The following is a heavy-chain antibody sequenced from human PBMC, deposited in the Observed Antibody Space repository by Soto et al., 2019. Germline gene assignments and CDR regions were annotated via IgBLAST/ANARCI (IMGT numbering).Heavy chain of an antibody. J-gene: IGHJ3*02. V-gene: IGHV4-39*01. CDR1: GGSISSSSYY. CDR3: ARRGYYAISAFDI. Sequence: QLQLQESGPGLVKPSETLSLTCTVSGGSISSSSYYWGWIRQPPGKGLEWIGSIYYSGSTYYNPSLKSRFTISVDTSKNQFSMKLSSVTAADTAVYYCARRGYYAISAFDIWGQGTMVTVSS. CDR2: IYYSGST. D-gene: IGHD2-8*01.